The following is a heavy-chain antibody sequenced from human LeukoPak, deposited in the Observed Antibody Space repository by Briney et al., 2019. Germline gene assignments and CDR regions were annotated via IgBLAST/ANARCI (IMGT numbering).Heavy chain of an antibody. V-gene: IGHV3-30-3*01. J-gene: IGHJ4*02. D-gene: IGHD2-15*01. CDR3: ARDYCSGGSCYQDY. CDR2: ISYDGSNK. CDR1: GFTFSSYA. Sequence: GRSLRLSCAASGFTFSSYAMHWVRQAPGKGLEWVAVISYDGSNKYYADSVKGRFTISRDNSKNTLYLQMNSLRAEDTAVYYCARDYCSGGSCYQDYWGQGTLVTVPS.